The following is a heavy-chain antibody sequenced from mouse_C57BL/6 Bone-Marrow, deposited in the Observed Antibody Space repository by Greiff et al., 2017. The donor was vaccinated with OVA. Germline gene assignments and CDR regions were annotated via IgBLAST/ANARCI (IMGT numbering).Heavy chain of an antibody. CDR1: GYSITSGYY. V-gene: IGHV3-6*01. Sequence: EVKLQESGPGLVKPSQSLSLTCSVTGYSITSGYYWNWIRQFPGNKLEWMGYISYDGSNNYNPSLKNRISITRDTSKNQLFLKLNSVTTEDTATYYCASFYYWGQGTTLTVSS. J-gene: IGHJ2*01. CDR2: ISYDGSN. CDR3: ASFYY.